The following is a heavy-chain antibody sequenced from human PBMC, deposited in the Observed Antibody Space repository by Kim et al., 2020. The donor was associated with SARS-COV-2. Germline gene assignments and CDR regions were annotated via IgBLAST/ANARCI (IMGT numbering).Heavy chain of an antibody. V-gene: IGHV4-30-2*01. CDR3: ARGGGRFLEWLLLFDY. J-gene: IGHJ4*02. D-gene: IGHD3-3*01. Sequence: LKSRVTISIDRSKSQFSLKLSSVTAADTAVYYCARGGGRFLEWLLLFDYWGQGTLVTVSS.